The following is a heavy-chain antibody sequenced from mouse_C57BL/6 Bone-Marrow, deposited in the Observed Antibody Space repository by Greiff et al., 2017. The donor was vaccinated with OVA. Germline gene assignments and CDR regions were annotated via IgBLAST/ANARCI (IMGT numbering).Heavy chain of an antibody. D-gene: IGHD1-1*01. CDR2: IDPNSGGT. CDR1: GYTFTSYW. V-gene: IGHV1-72*01. Sequence: QVQLQQPGAELVKPGASVKLSCKASGYTFTSYWMHWVKQRPGRGLGWIGRIDPNSGGTKYNEKFKSKATLTVDKPSSTAYMQLSSLTSEDSAVYYCAISYYYGSSPFSYWGQGTLVTVSA. J-gene: IGHJ3*01. CDR3: AISYYYGSSPFSY.